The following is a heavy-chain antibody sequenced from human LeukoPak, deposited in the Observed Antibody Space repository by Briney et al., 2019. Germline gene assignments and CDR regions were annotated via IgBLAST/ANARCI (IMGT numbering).Heavy chain of an antibody. Sequence: SETLSLTCAVYGASFSGYYWSWVRQPPGKGLEWLGEINHSGSTNYNTSLKSRVTISVDTSKNQFSLKLSSVTAADTAVYYCARRANYYGSGSYLGYWGQGTLVTVSS. J-gene: IGHJ4*02. V-gene: IGHV4-34*01. D-gene: IGHD3-10*01. CDR1: GASFSGYY. CDR2: INHSGST. CDR3: ARRANYYGSGSYLGY.